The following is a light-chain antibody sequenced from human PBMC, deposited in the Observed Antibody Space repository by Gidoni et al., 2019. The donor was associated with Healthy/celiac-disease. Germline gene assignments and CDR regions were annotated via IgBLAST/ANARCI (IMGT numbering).Light chain of an antibody. Sequence: QSARTQPASVSGSPGQSITISCTGTSSDVGSYNLVSWYQQHPGKAPKLMIYEVSKRPSGVSNRFSGSKSGNTASLTISGLQAEDEADYYCCSYAGSSTSLVFGGGTKLTVL. V-gene: IGLV2-23*02. CDR2: EVS. CDR3: CSYAGSSTSLV. CDR1: SSDVGSYNL. J-gene: IGLJ3*02.